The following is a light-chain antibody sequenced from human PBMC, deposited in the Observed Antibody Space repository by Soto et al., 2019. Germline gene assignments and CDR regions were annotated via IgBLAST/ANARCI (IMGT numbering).Light chain of an antibody. J-gene: IGKJ5*01. CDR1: QDISSW. CDR2: TTS. V-gene: IGKV1-12*01. Sequence: DIQMTQSPSFVCASVGDRVTVTCRASQDISSWLAWYQQKPGKAPKLLIYTTSTLGSGVPSRFSGTRSGTDFTLTIGGLQPEHFATYYCQQANRFPITFGQGTRLEIK. CDR3: QQANRFPIT.